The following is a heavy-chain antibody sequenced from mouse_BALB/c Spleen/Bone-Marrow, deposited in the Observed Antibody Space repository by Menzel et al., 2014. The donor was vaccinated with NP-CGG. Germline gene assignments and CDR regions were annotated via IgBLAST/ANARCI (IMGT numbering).Heavy chain of an antibody. Sequence: EVMLVESGGGLVKPGGSLKLSCAASGFTFSNYAMSWVRQTPEKRLEWVAIISSGGSYTYYPDSVKGRFTISRDNAKTILYLQMSSLRSEDTAMYYCARQDGFDYWGQGTTLTDSS. CDR3: ARQDGFDY. J-gene: IGHJ2*01. CDR1: GFTFSNYA. D-gene: IGHD2-3*01. CDR2: ISSGGSYT. V-gene: IGHV5-9-1*01.